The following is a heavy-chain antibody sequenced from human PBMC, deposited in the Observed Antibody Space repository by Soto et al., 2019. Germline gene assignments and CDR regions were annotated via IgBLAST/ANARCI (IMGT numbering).Heavy chain of an antibody. J-gene: IGHJ4*02. Sequence: SVKVSCKAAGGTFSRHAISWVRQAPGQGLEWMGGIIPFFGTPNYAQKFQGRVTVTADKSTSTAYMELSSLRLDDTAVYYCVKDLVPGGADFWGQGIQVTVSS. D-gene: IGHD3-16*01. CDR1: GGTFSRHA. V-gene: IGHV1-69*06. CDR3: VKDLVPGGADF. CDR2: IIPFFGTP.